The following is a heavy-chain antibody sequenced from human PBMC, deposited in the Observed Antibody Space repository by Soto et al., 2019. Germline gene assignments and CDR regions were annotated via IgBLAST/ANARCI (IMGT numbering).Heavy chain of an antibody. D-gene: IGHD6-19*01. CDR2: ISWDGGST. CDR3: AKDISRYSSGSKTPTNYYYYGIDV. CDR1: GFTFDDYT. Sequence: EVQLVESGGVVVQPGGSLRLSCAASGFTFDDYTMHWVRQAPGKGLEWVSLISWDGGSTYYADSVKCRFTISRDNSKNTLYLQMNNLRTEHTALYYCAKDISRYSSGSKTPTNYYYYGIDVWGQGTTVTVSS. V-gene: IGHV3-43*01. J-gene: IGHJ6*01.